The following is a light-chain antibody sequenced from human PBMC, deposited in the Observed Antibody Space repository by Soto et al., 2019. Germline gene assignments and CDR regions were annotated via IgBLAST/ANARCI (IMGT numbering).Light chain of an antibody. CDR1: QSLLHSNGYNY. CDR2: LGS. J-gene: IGKJ2*01. Sequence: DIVMTQSPLSLPVTPGEPASISCRSSQSLLHSNGYNYLDWYLQKPGQSPQLLIYLGSNPASGVPDRFRCHGSGTDFTPKISRVEAEDVGVYYCMQALQTPYTFGQGTKLEIK. CDR3: MQALQTPYT. V-gene: IGKV2-28*01.